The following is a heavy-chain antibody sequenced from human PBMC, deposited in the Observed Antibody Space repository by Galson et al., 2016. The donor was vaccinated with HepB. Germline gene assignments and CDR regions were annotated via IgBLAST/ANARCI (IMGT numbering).Heavy chain of an antibody. CDR2: IWYDGSKK. J-gene: IGHJ5*01. CDR3: ARGGEFYDSSGNYLADWFAS. D-gene: IGHD3-22*01. V-gene: IGHV3-33*01. Sequence: SLRLSCAASGFTFNDNGMHWVRQAPGNGPEWLAFIWYDGSKKYYAESVKGRFTISRDNSKNTVHLQMNSLRVEDTAVYYCARGGEFYDSSGNYLADWFASWGQGSLVTVSS. CDR1: GFTFNDNG.